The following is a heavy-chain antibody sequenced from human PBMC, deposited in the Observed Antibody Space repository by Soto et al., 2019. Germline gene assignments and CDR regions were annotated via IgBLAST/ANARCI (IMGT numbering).Heavy chain of an antibody. CDR1: GFTFSSYA. Sequence: EVQLLESGGGLVQPGGSLRLSCAASGFTFSSYAVSWVRQAPGKGPEWISSISGSGSTIYYADSVKGRFTISRDNSKNTLYRQMSSLRAEDTAVYYCAKVFYYYDSSGYYYFDYWGQGTLVTVSS. D-gene: IGHD3-22*01. CDR3: AKVFYYYDSSGYYYFDY. CDR2: ISGSGSTI. V-gene: IGHV3-23*01. J-gene: IGHJ4*02.